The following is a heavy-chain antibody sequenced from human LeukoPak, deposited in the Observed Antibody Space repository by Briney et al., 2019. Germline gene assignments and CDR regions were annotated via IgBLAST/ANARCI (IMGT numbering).Heavy chain of an antibody. CDR1: GGSISSSSYY. Sequence: PSETLSLICTVSGGSISSSSYYWGCIRQPPGNGLEWIGSIYYTGNTYYNASLKSRVTISIDTSKNQISLRLTSVTATDTAMYYCARQTGSGLFTLPGGQGTLVTVSS. D-gene: IGHD3/OR15-3a*01. CDR2: IYYTGNT. V-gene: IGHV4-39*01. CDR3: ARQTGSGLFTLP. J-gene: IGHJ4*02.